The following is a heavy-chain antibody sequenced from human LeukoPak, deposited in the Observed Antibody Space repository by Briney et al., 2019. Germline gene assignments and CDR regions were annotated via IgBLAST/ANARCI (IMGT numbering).Heavy chain of an antibody. J-gene: IGHJ4*02. CDR3: AKDFTPAVIGRGY. D-gene: IGHD2-2*01. CDR2: ISYDGSNK. CDR1: GFTFSSYG. Sequence: GRSLRLSCAASGFTFSSYGMHWVRQAPGKGLEWVAVISYDGSNKYYADSVKGRFTISRDNSKNTLYLQMNSLRAEDTAVYYCAKDFTPAVIGRGYWGQGTLVTVSS. V-gene: IGHV3-30*18.